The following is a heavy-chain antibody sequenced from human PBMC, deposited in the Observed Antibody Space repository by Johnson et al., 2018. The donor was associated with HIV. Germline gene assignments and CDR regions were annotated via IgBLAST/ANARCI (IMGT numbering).Heavy chain of an antibody. Sequence: QVQLVESGGGLVQPGGSLRLSCAASGFTFRSYDMHWVRQAPGKGLEWVAFIRYDGSNKYFAASVKGRFTISRDNSKNTLYMQMNSLRAEETGLYFCASEIGSSWYSRAFDIWGQGTMVTVSS. V-gene: IGHV3-30*02. J-gene: IGHJ3*02. CDR2: IRYDGSNK. CDR1: GFTFRSYD. CDR3: ASEIGSSWYSRAFDI. D-gene: IGHD6-13*01.